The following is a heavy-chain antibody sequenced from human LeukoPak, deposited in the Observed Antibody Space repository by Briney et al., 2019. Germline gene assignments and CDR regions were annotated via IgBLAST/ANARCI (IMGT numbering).Heavy chain of an antibody. CDR1: GFTFSSYA. D-gene: IGHD7-27*01. V-gene: IGHV3-30-3*01. CDR2: VSYDGSNK. CDR3: ATIGDRRTGELYRIDY. Sequence: GRSLRLSCAASGFTFSSYAMHWVRQAPGKGLEWVAVVSYDGSNKYYADSVKGRFTISGDNSKNTLYLQMNSLRAEDAAVYYCATIGDRRTGELYRIDYWGQGTLVTVSS. J-gene: IGHJ4*02.